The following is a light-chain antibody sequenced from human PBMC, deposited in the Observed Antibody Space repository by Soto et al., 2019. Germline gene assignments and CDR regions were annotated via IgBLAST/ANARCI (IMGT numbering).Light chain of an antibody. Sequence: QPVLTQTPSASGTPGQRVTISCSGSSSNIGSNTVNWYHQLPGTAPKLLIYSNNQRPSGVPDRFSGSKSGTSASLAISGRQSEDEADYYCAAWDDSLSGVVFGGGTKRTVL. J-gene: IGLJ2*01. CDR3: AAWDDSLSGVV. CDR2: SNN. V-gene: IGLV1-44*01. CDR1: SSNIGSNT.